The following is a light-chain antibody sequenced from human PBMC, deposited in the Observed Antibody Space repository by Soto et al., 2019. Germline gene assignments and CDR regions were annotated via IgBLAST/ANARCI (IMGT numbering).Light chain of an antibody. J-gene: IGKJ1*01. CDR1: QGISSY. CDR3: QQYDSFSVT. Sequence: AIRMTQSPSSLSASTGDRVTITCRASQGISSYLAWYQQKPGKAPKLLISKASNLESGVPSRFSGSGSGTEFTLTISSLQPEDFATYYCQQYDSFSVTFGQGTKVDIK. CDR2: KAS. V-gene: IGKV1-8*01.